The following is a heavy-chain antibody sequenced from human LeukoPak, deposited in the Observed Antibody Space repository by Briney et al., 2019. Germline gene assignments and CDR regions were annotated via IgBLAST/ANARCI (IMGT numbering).Heavy chain of an antibody. CDR1: GFTFSSYS. CDR3: ARIPHYDDYFDY. D-gene: IGHD3-22*01. V-gene: IGHV3-48*04. Sequence: GGSLRLSCAASGFTFSSYSMNWVRQAPGKGLEWVSSISSSSSTIYYADSVKGRFTISRDNAKNSLYLQMNSLRAEDTAVYYCARIPHYDDYFDYWGQGTLVTVSS. J-gene: IGHJ4*02. CDR2: ISSSSSTI.